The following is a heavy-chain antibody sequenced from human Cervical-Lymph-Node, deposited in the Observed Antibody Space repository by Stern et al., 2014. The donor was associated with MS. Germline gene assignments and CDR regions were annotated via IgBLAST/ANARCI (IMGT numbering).Heavy chain of an antibody. V-gene: IGHV4-4*08. CDR1: GGSTSSYY. Sequence: QVQLVQSGPGLVKPSETLSLTCTVSGGSTSSYYWSWIRQPPGKGLEWIGYISSSGGTKYNPSLKSRVTISVDTSKNQFSLNLSSGTAADTAVYYCARGYTTSSGRPDYWGQGTLVTVSS. CDR3: ARGYTTSSGRPDY. CDR2: ISSSGGT. J-gene: IGHJ4*02. D-gene: IGHD6-6*01.